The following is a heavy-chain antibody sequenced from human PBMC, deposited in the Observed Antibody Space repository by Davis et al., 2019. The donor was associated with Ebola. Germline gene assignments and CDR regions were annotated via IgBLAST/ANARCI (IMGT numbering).Heavy chain of an antibody. Sequence: SVKVSCKASGGTFSSYAISWVRQAPGQGLEWMGGIIPIFGTANYAQKFQGRATITADESTSTAYMELSSLRSEDTAVYYCARGRSPPYGDYFWFDPWGQGTLVTVSS. CDR3: ARGRSPPYGDYFWFDP. V-gene: IGHV1-69*13. CDR2: IIPIFGTA. J-gene: IGHJ5*02. D-gene: IGHD4-17*01. CDR1: GGTFSSYA.